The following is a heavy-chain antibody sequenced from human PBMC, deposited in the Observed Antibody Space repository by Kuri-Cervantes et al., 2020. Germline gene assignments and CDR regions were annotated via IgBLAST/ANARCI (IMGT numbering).Heavy chain of an antibody. J-gene: IGHJ5*02. CDR2: IWYDGSNK. CDR3: AVVLRYFDWVGPLIGH. D-gene: IGHD3-9*01. CDR1: GFTFSSYG. Sequence: GESLKISCAASGFTFSSYGMHWVRQAPGKGLEWVAVIWYDGSNKYYADSVKGRFTISRDNSKNTLFLQMNSLRSEDTAVYYCAVVLRYFDWVGPLIGHWGQGTLVTVSS. V-gene: IGHV3-30*02.